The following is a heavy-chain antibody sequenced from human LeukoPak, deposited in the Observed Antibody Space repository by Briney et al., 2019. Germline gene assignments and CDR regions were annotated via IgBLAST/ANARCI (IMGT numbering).Heavy chain of an antibody. CDR1: GYTFTSYY. D-gene: IGHD1-14*01. J-gene: IGHJ4*02. CDR2: INPSGGST. V-gene: IGHV1-46*01. Sequence: ASVKVSCKASGYTFTSYYMHWVRQAPGQGLEWMGIINPSGGSTSYAQKFQGRVTMTRDMSTSTVYMELSSLRSEDTAVYYCARESVTTYFDYWGQGTLVTVSS. CDR3: ARESVTTYFDY.